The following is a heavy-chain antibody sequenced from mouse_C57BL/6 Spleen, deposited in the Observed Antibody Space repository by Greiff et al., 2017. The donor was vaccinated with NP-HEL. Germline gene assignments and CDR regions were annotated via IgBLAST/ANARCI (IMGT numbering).Heavy chain of an antibody. CDR1: GYAFSSSW. CDR2: IYPGDGDT. V-gene: IGHV1-82*01. CDR3: ARSTTVVSPFDY. D-gene: IGHD1-1*01. Sequence: VKLMESGPELVKPGASVKISCKASGYAFSSSWMNWVKQRPGKGLEWIGRIYPGDGDTNYNGKFKGKATLTADKSSSTAYMQLSSLTSEDSAVYFCARSTTVVSPFDYWGQGTTLTVSS. J-gene: IGHJ2*01.